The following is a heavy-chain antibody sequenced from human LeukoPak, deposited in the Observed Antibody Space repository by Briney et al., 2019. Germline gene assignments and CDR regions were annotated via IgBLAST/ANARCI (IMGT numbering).Heavy chain of an antibody. Sequence: SVKVSCKASGGTFSSYAISWVRQAPGQGLEWMGRIIPILGIANYAQKFQGRVTITADKSTSTAYMELSSLRSEDTAVYYCAAVGGSYLSGFDYWGQGTLVTVSS. CDR2: IIPILGIA. V-gene: IGHV1-69*04. CDR3: AAVGGSYLSGFDY. CDR1: GGTFSSYA. J-gene: IGHJ4*02. D-gene: IGHD1-26*01.